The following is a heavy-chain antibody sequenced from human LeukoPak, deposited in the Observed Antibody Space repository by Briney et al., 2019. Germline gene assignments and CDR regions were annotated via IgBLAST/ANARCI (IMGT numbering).Heavy chain of an antibody. CDR3: ARERASCGGDFLDY. CDR1: GFTFGTYE. D-gene: IGHD2-21*02. CDR2: IDSSGSLI. V-gene: IGHV3-48*03. J-gene: IGHJ4*02. Sequence: GGSLRLSCAASGFTFGTYEINWVRQAPGKGLEWVSYIDSSGSLIYYADSVKGRFTVSRDNAQNSVYLQMNSLRAEDTALYYCARERASCGGDFLDYWGQGTLVTVSS.